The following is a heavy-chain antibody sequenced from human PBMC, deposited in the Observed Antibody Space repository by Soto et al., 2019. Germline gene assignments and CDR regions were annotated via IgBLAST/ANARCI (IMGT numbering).Heavy chain of an antibody. CDR2: ISGSGGST. V-gene: IGHV3-23*01. CDR3: AKGNLGYCSSTSCYTTAFDY. CDR1: GFTFSSYA. J-gene: IGHJ4*02. Sequence: SLRLSCAASGFTFSSYAMSWVRQAPGKGLEWVSAISGSGGSTYYADSVKGRFTISRDNSKNTLYLQMNSLRAEDTAVYYCAKGNLGYCSSTSCYTTAFDYWGQATLVTVSS. D-gene: IGHD2-2*02.